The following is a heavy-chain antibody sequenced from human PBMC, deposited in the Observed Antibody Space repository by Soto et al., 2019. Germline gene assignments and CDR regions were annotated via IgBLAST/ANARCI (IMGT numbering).Heavy chain of an antibody. CDR3: ARGDSSSWPFDP. CDR2: IDPSDSYT. V-gene: IGHV5-10-1*01. Sequence: LGESLKISCQGSGYSFTSYWISWVRQMPGKGLEWMGRIDPSDSYTNYSPSFQGHVTISADKSISTAYLQWSSLKASDTAMYYCARGDSSSWPFDPWGQGTLVTVSS. J-gene: IGHJ5*02. CDR1: GYSFTSYW. D-gene: IGHD6-13*01.